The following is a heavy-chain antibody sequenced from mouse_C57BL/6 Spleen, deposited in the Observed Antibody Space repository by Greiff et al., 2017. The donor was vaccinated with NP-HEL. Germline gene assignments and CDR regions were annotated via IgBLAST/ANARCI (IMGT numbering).Heavy chain of an antibody. J-gene: IGHJ4*01. V-gene: IGHV1-81*01. CDR3: ARGWLLRDYYAMDY. CDR1: GYTFTSYG. CDR2: IYPRSGNT. Sequence: VQLQQSGAELARPGASVKLSCKASGYTFTSYGISWVKQRTGQGLEWIGEIYPRSGNTYYNEKFKGKATLTADKSSSTAYMELRSLTSEDSAVYFCARGWLLRDYYAMDYWGQGTSVTVSS. D-gene: IGHD2-3*01.